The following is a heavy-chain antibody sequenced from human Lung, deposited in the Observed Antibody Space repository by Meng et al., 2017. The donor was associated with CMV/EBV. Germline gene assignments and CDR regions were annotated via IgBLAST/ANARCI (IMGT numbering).Heavy chain of an antibody. CDR1: GGSFSGYY. Sequence: SQTLSLTXAVYGGSFSGYYWSWIRQPPGKGLEWIGEINHSGSTNYNPSLKSRVTISVDTSKNQFSLKLSSVTAADTAVYYCARGRGKPAAIYYYGMDVWGQGXTVTVSS. CDR2: INHSGST. CDR3: ARGRGKPAAIYYYGMDV. D-gene: IGHD2-2*02. J-gene: IGHJ6*02. V-gene: IGHV4-34*01.